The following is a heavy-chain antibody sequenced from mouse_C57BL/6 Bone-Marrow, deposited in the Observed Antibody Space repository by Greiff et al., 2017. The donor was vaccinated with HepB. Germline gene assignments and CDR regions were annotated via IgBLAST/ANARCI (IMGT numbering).Heavy chain of an antibody. CDR2: IYPRSGNT. V-gene: IGHV1-81*01. J-gene: IGHJ2*01. CDR1: GYTFTSYG. CDR3: ARRVYYYGSLYYFDY. Sequence: QVQLQESGAELARPGASVKLSCKASGYTFTSYGISWVKQRTGQGLEWIGEIYPRSGNTYYNEKFKGKATLTADKSSSTAYMELRSLTSEDSAVYFCARRVYYYGSLYYFDYWGQGTTLTVSS. D-gene: IGHD1-1*01.